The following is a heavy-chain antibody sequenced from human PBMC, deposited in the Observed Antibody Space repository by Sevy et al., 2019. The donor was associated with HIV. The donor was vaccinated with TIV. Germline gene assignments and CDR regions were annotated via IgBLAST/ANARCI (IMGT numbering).Heavy chain of an antibody. CDR3: ARDTYSGGMDV. D-gene: IGHD2-15*01. CDR2: TRNKANSYTT. V-gene: IGHV3-72*01. Sequence: GSLRLSCAASGFTFSDHYMDWVRQAPGKGLEWVGRTRNKANSYTTEYAASVKGRFTISRDDSKNSLYLQMNSLKTEDTAVYYCARDTYSGGMDVWGQGTTVTVS. J-gene: IGHJ6*02. CDR1: GFTFSDHY.